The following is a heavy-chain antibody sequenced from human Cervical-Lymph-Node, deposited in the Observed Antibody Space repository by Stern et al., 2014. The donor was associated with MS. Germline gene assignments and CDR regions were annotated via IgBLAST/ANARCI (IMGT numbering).Heavy chain of an antibody. CDR1: GYTFTDYY. Sequence: VQLVQSGAEVKKPGASVKVSCKASGYTFTDYYLHWVRQAPGQGLEWMGWIKRVNGGTNSTQNFQGRVTMTRNTAINTAYMELSRLTSDDTAVYYCARTKTVTTYYGMDVWGQGTTVTVSS. J-gene: IGHJ6*02. D-gene: IGHD4-17*01. CDR2: IKRVNGGT. CDR3: ARTKTVTTYYGMDV. V-gene: IGHV1-2*02.